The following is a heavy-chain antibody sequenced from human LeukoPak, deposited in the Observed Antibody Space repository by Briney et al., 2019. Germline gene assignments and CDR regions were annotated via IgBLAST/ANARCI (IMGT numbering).Heavy chain of an antibody. CDR2: IKSKTDGGTT. D-gene: IGHD3-10*01. CDR3: TTDSRVWFGELFDYFDY. V-gene: IGHV3-15*01. Sequence: GGSLRLSCAASGFTFSNAWMSWVRQAPGKGLEWVGRIKSKTDGGTTDYAAPVKGRFTISRDDSKNTLYLQMNSLKTEDTAVYYCTTDSRVWFGELFDYFDYWGQGTLVTVSS. CDR1: GFTFSNAW. J-gene: IGHJ4*02.